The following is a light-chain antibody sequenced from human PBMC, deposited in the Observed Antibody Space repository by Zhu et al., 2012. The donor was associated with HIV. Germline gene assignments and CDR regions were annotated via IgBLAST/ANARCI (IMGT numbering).Light chain of an antibody. Sequence: EIVLTQSPGTLSLSPGESATLSCRASQSVSSNLAWYQQKPGQAPRLLIYNASNRATGIPARFSGSGSRTDFTLTISSLEPEDFAVYYCQQSSNWPPGLTFGGGTKVEIK. CDR3: QQSSNWPPGLT. J-gene: IGKJ4*01. CDR1: QSVSSN. V-gene: IGKV3-11*01. CDR2: NAS.